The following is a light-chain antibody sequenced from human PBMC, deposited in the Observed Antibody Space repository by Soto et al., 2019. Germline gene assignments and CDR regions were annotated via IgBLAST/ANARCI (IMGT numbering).Light chain of an antibody. CDR1: QGISNY. CDR2: GAT. Sequence: ATPMTQSPSSLSASVGDTVTISCRASQGISNYLAWYQQKPGKAPKLLIYGATTLQNGVPSRFSGSGSGPDFTLTISSLQPEDFATYYCLQDYNYPWTFGQGTKVEIK. V-gene: IGKV1-6*01. CDR3: LQDYNYPWT. J-gene: IGKJ1*01.